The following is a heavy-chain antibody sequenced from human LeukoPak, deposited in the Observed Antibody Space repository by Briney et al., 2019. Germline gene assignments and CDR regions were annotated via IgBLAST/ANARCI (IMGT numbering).Heavy chain of an antibody. J-gene: IGHJ4*02. D-gene: IGHD1-26*01. CDR2: IYHTGST. V-gene: IGHV4-59*01. CDR3: ARDRGSTGYYYLDS. CDR1: GGPITEYY. Sequence: PSETLSLTCSVSGGPITEYYWSWIRQPPGKGLEWIGYIYHTGSTNYSPSLKSRVTMSVDAPRNQFSLKLVSVTAADTAVYYCARDRGSTGYYYLDSWGQAILVTVS.